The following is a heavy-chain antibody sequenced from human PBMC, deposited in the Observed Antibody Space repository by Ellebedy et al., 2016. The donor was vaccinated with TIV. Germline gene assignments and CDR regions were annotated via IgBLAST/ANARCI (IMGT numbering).Heavy chain of an antibody. J-gene: IGHJ6*02. V-gene: IGHV1-2*04. D-gene: IGHD6-13*01. CDR2: INPNSGGS. CDR3: ARGSGSSGHFYGMDV. Sequence: ASVKVSCKASGYSFTGHYMHWARQAPGQGLEWMGWINPNSGGSNYAQKFQGWVTMTRDSSISTAYMDLTRLRSDDTAIYYCARGSGSSGHFYGMDVWGQGTTVTVSS. CDR1: GYSFTGHY.